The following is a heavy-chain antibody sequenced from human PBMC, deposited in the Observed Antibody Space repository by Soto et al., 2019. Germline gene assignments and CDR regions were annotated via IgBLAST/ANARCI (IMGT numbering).Heavy chain of an antibody. CDR1: GFTVSNNY. Sequence: LRLSCAASGFTVSNNYISWFRQPPGKGLEWVSLIYSGGSTYYADSVKGRFTLSRDNSRNTVYLQMNSLRAEDTAVYYCARAEWGSSYTQYYYALDVWGQGTTVTVSS. V-gene: IGHV3-53*03. J-gene: IGHJ6*02. D-gene: IGHD6-13*01. CDR3: ARAEWGSSYTQYYYALDV. CDR2: IYSGGST.